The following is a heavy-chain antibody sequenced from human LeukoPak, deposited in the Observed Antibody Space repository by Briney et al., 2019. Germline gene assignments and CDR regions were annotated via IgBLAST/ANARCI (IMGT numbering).Heavy chain of an antibody. CDR2: ISTSGSTI. J-gene: IGHJ1*01. D-gene: IGHD3-3*01. V-gene: IGHV3-48*03. CDR1: GFSFRSYE. Sequence: QPGGSLRLSCAASGFSFRSYEMNWVRQAPGKGLEWVSYISTSGSTIYYADSVRGRFTISRDNAKNSLYLQMNSLRVGDTAVYYCASTIFGLIALWGQGTLVTVSS. CDR3: ASTIFGLIAL.